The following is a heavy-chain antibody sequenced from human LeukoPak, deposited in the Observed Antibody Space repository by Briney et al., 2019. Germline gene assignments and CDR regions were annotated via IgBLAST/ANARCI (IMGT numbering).Heavy chain of an antibody. V-gene: IGHV4-59*01. Sequence: SETLSLTCTVSGGSISSYYWSWIRQPPGKGLEWIGYIYYSGSTNYNPSLKCRVTISVDTSKNQFSLKLSSVTAADTAVYYCARRPVAGTGYFDYWGQGALVTVSS. D-gene: IGHD1-1*01. CDR1: GGSISSYY. CDR3: ARRPVAGTGYFDY. CDR2: IYYSGST. J-gene: IGHJ4*02.